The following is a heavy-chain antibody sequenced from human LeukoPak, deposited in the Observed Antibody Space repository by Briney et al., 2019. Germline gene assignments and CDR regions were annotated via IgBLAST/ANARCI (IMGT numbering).Heavy chain of an antibody. D-gene: IGHD3-22*01. J-gene: IGHJ5*02. Sequence: GGSLRLCCAASGFTFSSYAMSWVRQAPGKGLEWVSAISGSGGSTYYADSVKGRFTISRDNSKNTLYLQMNSLRAEDTAVYYCAKDLGYYDSSGYYLNWFDPWGQGTLVTVSS. CDR1: GFTFSSYA. CDR2: ISGSGGST. CDR3: AKDLGYYDSSGYYLNWFDP. V-gene: IGHV3-23*01.